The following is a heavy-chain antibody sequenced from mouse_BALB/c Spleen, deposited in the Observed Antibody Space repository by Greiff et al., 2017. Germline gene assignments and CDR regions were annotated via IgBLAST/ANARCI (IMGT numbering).Heavy chain of an antibody. V-gene: IGHV1S56*01. CDR1: GYTFTSYY. CDR2: IYPGDGST. CDR3: AKKGIYYAMDY. Sequence: QVQLQQSGPELVKPGASVKMSCKASGYTFTSYYIHWVKQRPGQGLEWIGWIYPGDGSTKYNEKFKGKTTLTADKSSSTAYMLLSSLTSEDSAIYFCAKKGIYYAMDYWGQGTSVTVSS. J-gene: IGHJ4*01.